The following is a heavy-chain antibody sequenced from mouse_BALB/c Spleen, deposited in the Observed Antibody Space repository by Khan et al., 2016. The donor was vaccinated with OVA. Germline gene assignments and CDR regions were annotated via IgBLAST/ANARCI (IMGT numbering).Heavy chain of an antibody. CDR2: VSTGGHYT. Sequence: EVELVESGGDVVKPGGSLKLSCAASGFTFSTYGMSWVRQTPDKRLAWVATVSTGGHYTYYPDTVKGRFPISRDNAKNTLYLQMSSLKSEDTAMVYCARLAYYYDSEGFAYWGQGTLVTVSA. CDR1: GFTFSTYG. V-gene: IGHV5-6*01. D-gene: IGHD1-1*01. J-gene: IGHJ3*01. CDR3: ARLAYYYDSEGFAY.